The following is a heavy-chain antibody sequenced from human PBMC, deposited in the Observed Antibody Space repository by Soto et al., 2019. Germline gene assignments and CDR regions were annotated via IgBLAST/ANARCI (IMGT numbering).Heavy chain of an antibody. D-gene: IGHD6-6*01. Sequence: ASVKVSCKASGYTFTSCGISWVRQAPGQGLEWMGWISAYNGNTNYAQKLQGRVTISVDTSKNQFSLKLRSVTAADTAVYYCARQPARRQLVDQPDNWFDPWGQGTLVTVSS. J-gene: IGHJ5*02. CDR3: ARQPARRQLVDQPDNWFDP. V-gene: IGHV1-18*01. CDR1: GYTFTSCG. CDR2: ISAYNGNT.